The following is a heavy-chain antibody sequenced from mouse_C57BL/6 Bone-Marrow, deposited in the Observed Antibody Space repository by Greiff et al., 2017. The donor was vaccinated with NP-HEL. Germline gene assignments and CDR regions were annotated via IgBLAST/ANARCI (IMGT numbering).Heavy chain of an antibody. CDR3: ARWGYDYDGYFDV. Sequence: VKLMESGAELVRPGASVKLSCKASGYTFTDYYINWVKQRPGQGLEWIARIYPGSGNTYYNEKFKGKATLTAEKSSSTAYMQLSSLTSEDSAVYFCARWGYDYDGYFDVWGTGTTVTVSS. D-gene: IGHD2-4*01. CDR2: IYPGSGNT. CDR1: GYTFTDYY. J-gene: IGHJ1*03. V-gene: IGHV1-76*01.